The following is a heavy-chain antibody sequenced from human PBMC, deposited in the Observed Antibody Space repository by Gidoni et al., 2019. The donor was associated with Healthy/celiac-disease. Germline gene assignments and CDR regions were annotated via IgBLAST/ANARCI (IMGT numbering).Heavy chain of an antibody. CDR3: AKDGFAGYSINYYYYGMDV. D-gene: IGHD4-4*01. Sequence: QVQLVESGGGVVQPGRSLRLSCAASGFTFSSYGMHWVRQAPGKGLEWVAVISYDGSNKYYADSVKGRFTISRDNSKNTLYLQMNSLRAEDTAVYYCAKDGFAGYSINYYYYGMDVWGQGTTVTVSS. CDR1: GFTFSSYG. V-gene: IGHV3-30*18. J-gene: IGHJ6*02. CDR2: ISYDGSNK.